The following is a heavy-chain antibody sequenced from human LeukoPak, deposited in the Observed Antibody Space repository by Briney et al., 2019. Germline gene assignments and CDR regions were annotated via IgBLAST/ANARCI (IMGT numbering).Heavy chain of an antibody. Sequence: PGGSLRLSCAASGFTFSSYAMSWVRQAPGKGLEWVSAISGSGGSTYYADSVKGRFTISRDNSKNTLYLQMNSLRAEDTAVYYCAKDQVKRYSSSWPYYFDYWGQGTLVTVSS. CDR3: AKDQVKRYSSSWPYYFDY. CDR2: ISGSGGST. J-gene: IGHJ4*02. CDR1: GFTFSSYA. V-gene: IGHV3-23*01. D-gene: IGHD6-13*01.